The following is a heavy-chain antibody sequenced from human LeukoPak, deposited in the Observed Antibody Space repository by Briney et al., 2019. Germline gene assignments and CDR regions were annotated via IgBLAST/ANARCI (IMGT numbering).Heavy chain of an antibody. D-gene: IGHD2-2*01. CDR3: ARDGTGVVVPAAMGGFDI. CDR1: GFTFSTYF. J-gene: IGHJ3*02. Sequence: PGGSLRLSCTASGFTFSTYFMNWVRQAPGKGLEWVSSISSTSTYIYYADSVKGRFTISRGNSKNTLYLQMNSLRAEDTAVYYCARDGTGVVVPAAMGGFDIWGQGTMVTVSS. CDR2: ISSTSTYI. V-gene: IGHV3-21*01.